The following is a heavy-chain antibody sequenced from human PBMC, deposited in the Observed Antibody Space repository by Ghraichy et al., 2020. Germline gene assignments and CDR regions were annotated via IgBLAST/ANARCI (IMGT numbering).Heavy chain of an antibody. CDR3: AGGYDSSGPHPDDAFDI. Sequence: GSLRLSCAASGFTFSSYSMNWVRQAPGKGLEWVSYISSSSSTIYYADSVKGRFTISRDNAKNSLYLQMNSLRDEDTAVYYCAGGYDSSGPHPDDAFDIWGQGTMVTVSS. D-gene: IGHD3-22*01. CDR2: ISSSSSTI. V-gene: IGHV3-48*02. J-gene: IGHJ3*02. CDR1: GFTFSSYS.